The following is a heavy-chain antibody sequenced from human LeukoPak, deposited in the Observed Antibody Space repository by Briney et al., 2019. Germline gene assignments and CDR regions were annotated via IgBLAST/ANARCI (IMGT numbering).Heavy chain of an antibody. CDR3: AREVVPAVIDAFDI. V-gene: IGHV4-39*02. CDR2: IYYSGST. J-gene: IGHJ3*02. Sequence: SQTLSLTCTVSGGSISSGSYYWSWIRQPPGKGLEWIGSIYYSGSTHYNPSLKSRVTISVDTSKNQFSLKLSSVTAADTAVYYCAREVVPAVIDAFDIWGQGTMVTVSS. CDR1: GGSISSGSYY. D-gene: IGHD2-2*01.